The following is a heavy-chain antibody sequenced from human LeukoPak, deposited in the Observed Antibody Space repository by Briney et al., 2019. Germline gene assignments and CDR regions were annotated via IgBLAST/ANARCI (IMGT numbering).Heavy chain of an antibody. J-gene: IGHJ4*02. V-gene: IGHV4-4*02. CDR2: IFHSGNT. Sequence: SETLSLTCAVSGGSISGGNWWSWVRQPPGKGLEWIGEIFHSGNTNYNPSLKSRVTMSVDKSKDQFSLNLNSVTAADTAVYYCLYGGNSGDWVYWGQGTLVTVSS. CDR3: LYGGNSGDWVY. CDR1: GGSISGGNW. D-gene: IGHD4-23*01.